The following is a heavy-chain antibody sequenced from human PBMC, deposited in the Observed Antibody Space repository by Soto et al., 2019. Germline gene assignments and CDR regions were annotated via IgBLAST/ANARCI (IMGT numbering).Heavy chain of an antibody. CDR3: AASIFYYGMDV. J-gene: IGHJ6*02. V-gene: IGHV5-51*01. Sequence: PRESLKISCKGSGYTLTYYWIGWVRQMPGKGPEWMGIIYPGDSDTTYNPSFQGQVTISADKSITHTYLQWSSLKASDTAIYYCAASIFYYGMDVWGQGTTVTV. CDR2: IYPGDSDT. CDR1: GYTLTYYW.